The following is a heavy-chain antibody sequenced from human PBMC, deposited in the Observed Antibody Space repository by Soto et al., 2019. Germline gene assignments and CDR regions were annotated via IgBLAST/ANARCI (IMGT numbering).Heavy chain of an antibody. CDR2: ISYDGSNE. CDR1: GFTFSNSA. CDR3: AGRGYGELDY. Sequence: QVQLVESGGGVVQPGRSLRLSCAASGFTFSNSALHWVRQAPGKGLEWVAVISYDGSNEYYTDSVKGRFTISRDNSKNTLFLQMNSLRADDTAVYYCAGRGYGELDYWGQGTLVTVSS. V-gene: IGHV3-30-3*01. D-gene: IGHD4-17*01. J-gene: IGHJ4*02.